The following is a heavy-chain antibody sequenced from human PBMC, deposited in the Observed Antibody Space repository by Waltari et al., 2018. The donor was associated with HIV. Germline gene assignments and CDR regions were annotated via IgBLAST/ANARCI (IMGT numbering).Heavy chain of an antibody. D-gene: IGHD6-13*01. CDR3: AKGTSNWYLFDY. J-gene: IGHJ4*02. V-gene: IGHV3-23*04. CDR2: ITSTGGTT. Sequence: EVRLVESGGDLVQPGGSLRLSCAASGLTFTTYVMNWVRQAPGKGLEWVAAITSTGGTTYSADSVKGRFIMSRDNSKSTVFLQMNSLGVDDTALYYCAKGTSNWYLFDYWGQGILVTVSS. CDR1: GLTFTTYV.